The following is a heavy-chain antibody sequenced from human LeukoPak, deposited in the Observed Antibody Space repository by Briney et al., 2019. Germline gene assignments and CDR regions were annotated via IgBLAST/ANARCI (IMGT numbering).Heavy chain of an antibody. D-gene: IGHD6-19*01. CDR3: AKDNQFLIAVAGTRGRMEYYFDY. V-gene: IGHV3-30*02. CDR1: GFTFSSYG. J-gene: IGHJ4*02. CDR2: IRYDGSNK. Sequence: GGSLRLSCAASGFTFSSYGMHWVRQAPGKGLEWVAFIRYDGSNKHYADSVKGRFTISRDNAKNSLYLQMNSLRAEDTALYYCAKDNQFLIAVAGTRGRMEYYFDYWGQGTLVTVSS.